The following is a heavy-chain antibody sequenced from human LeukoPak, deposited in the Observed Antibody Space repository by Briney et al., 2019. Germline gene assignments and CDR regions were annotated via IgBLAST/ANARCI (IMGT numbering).Heavy chain of an antibody. CDR1: GASISSGNYY. V-gene: IGHV4-61*02. D-gene: IGHD3-10*01. CDR3: ARGVSLVRGMWFDP. J-gene: IGHJ5*02. CDR2: VHASVGT. Sequence: PSQTLSLTCTVSGASISSGNYYWSWIRQPAGKGLEWIGRVHASVGTNYNPSFKSRVTISLDTSKNQFFLRLTSVTAADTAMYYCARGVSLVRGMWFDPWGQGTLVTVSS.